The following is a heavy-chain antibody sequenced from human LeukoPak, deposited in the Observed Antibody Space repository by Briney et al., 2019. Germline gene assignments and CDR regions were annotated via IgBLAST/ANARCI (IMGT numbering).Heavy chain of an antibody. CDR1: GGSISSGDYY. D-gene: IGHD5-12*01. CDR2: IYYSGST. CDR3: ARDAWVASRAGGYVI. Sequence: PSETLSLTCTVSGGSISSGDYYWSWIRQPPGKGLEWIGYIYYSGSTYYNLSLKSRVTISVDTSQNQFSLKLSSVTAADTAVYYCARDAWVASRAGGYVIWGQGTLVTVSS. V-gene: IGHV4-30-4*08. J-gene: IGHJ4*02.